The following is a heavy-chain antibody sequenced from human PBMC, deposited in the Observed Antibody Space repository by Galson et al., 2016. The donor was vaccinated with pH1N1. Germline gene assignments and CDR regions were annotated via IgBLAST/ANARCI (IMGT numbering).Heavy chain of an antibody. V-gene: IGHV1-69*06. CDR1: GDTLDRYA. CDR3: ASPPPSSGHLNYYYMDV. J-gene: IGHJ6*03. D-gene: IGHD3-3*01. CDR2: IIPIFGAA. Sequence: SVKVSCKASGDTLDRYAISWVRQAPGQGLEWMGGIIPIFGAATYSQKFQGRVTITVDKSTGTAYMELSSLRSEDTAVYYCASPPPSSGHLNYYYMDVWGKGTTVTVSS.